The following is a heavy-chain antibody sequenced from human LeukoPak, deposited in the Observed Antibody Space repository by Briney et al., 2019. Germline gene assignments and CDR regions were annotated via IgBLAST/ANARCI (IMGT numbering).Heavy chain of an antibody. D-gene: IGHD5-12*01. CDR1: GGSISSYY. CDR3: ARDGYSGSDAL. Sequence: MPSETLSLTCTVSGGSISSYYWSWIRQPPGKGLEWIGYIYHSGSTNYNPSLKSRVTISVDTSQNQFYLKLSSVTAADTAVYYCARDGYSGSDALWGQGTLVTVSP. V-gene: IGHV4-59*01. CDR2: IYHSGST. J-gene: IGHJ4*02.